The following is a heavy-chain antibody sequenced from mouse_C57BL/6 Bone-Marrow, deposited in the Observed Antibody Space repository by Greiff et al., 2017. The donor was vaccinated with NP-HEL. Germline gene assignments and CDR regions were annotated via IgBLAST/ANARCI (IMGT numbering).Heavy chain of an antibody. Sequence: EVQLQQSGPELVKPGASVKIPCKASGYTFTDYNMDWVKQSHGKSLEWIGDINPNNGGTIDNQKFKGKATLTVDKSSSTAYMELRSLTSEDTAVYYCARWSAQATPYAMDYWGQGTSVTVSS. CDR2: INPNNGGT. J-gene: IGHJ4*01. D-gene: IGHD3-2*02. CDR1: GYTFTDYN. CDR3: ARWSAQATPYAMDY. V-gene: IGHV1-18*01.